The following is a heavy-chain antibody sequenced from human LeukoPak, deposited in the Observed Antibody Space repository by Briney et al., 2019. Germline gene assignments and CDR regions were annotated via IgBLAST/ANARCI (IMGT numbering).Heavy chain of an antibody. Sequence: GGPLRLSCPASGFTFISYGMHWFRQAPGKGLEWGAVISYDGSNKYYADSVKGRFTISRDNSKNTLYLQMNSLRAEDTAVHYCAKDRVTRTIEAQGDYWGQGTLVTISS. J-gene: IGHJ4*02. CDR1: GFTFISYG. D-gene: IGHD1/OR15-1a*01. CDR2: ISYDGSNK. V-gene: IGHV3-30*18. CDR3: AKDRVTRTIEAQGDY.